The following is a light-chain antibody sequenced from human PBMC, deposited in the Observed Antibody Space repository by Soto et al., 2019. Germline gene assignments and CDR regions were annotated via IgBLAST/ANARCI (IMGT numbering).Light chain of an antibody. CDR3: QQYYSTPRT. CDR2: WAS. CDR1: QTVLDTSNTKNY. V-gene: IGKV4-1*01. Sequence: DIVMTQSPDSLAVSLAERATINCRSNQTVLDTSNTKNYLTWYQQKPGQPPKLLIYWASTRQFGVPDRFSGSGSGTDFTLAISSLQAEDVALYYCQQYYSTPRTFGHGTAVEIK. J-gene: IGKJ1*01.